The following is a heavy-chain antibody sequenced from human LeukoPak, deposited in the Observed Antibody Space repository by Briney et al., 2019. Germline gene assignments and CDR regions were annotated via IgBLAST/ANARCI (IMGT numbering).Heavy chain of an antibody. D-gene: IGHD1-26*01. Sequence: SETLSLTCTVSGDSKSNYYWSWIRQPPGKGLEWIGYMYYSGSSNYNPSLKSRVTISADTSKNQFSLKLSSVTAADTAVYYCARGADGDYWGQGTLVTVSS. CDR3: ARGADGDY. V-gene: IGHV4-59*12. CDR1: GDSKSNYY. J-gene: IGHJ4*02. CDR2: MYYSGSS.